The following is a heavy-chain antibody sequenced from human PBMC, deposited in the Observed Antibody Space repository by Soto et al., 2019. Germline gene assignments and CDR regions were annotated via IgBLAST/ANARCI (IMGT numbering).Heavy chain of an antibody. CDR2: ISYDGSNK. J-gene: IGHJ5*02. D-gene: IGHD6-19*01. CDR3: AKDHPRIAVAAPFGP. Sequence: QVQLVESGGGVVQPGRSLRLSCAASGFTFSSYGMHWVRQAPGKGLEWVAVISYDGSNKYYADSVKGRITISRDNSKNTLYLQMNRLRAADTAVYYCAKDHPRIAVAAPFGPWGQGPLVTVSS. CDR1: GFTFSSYG. V-gene: IGHV3-30*18.